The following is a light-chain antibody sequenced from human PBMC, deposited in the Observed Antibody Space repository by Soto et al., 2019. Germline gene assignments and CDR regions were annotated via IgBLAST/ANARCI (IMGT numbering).Light chain of an antibody. J-gene: IGLJ1*01. V-gene: IGLV1-40*01. CDR3: QSYDSSPPNYV. Sequence: QAVVTQPPSVSGAPGQRVTISCTGSSSNIGAGYDVHWYQQLPGTAPKLLIYGNSNRPSGVPDRFSGSKSGTSASLAITGLQAEDEADYYCQSYDSSPPNYVFGTWTKVTVL. CDR2: GNS. CDR1: SSNIGAGYD.